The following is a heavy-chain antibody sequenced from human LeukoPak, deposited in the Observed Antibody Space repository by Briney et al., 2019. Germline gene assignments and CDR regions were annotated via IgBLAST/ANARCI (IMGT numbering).Heavy chain of an antibody. J-gene: IGHJ6*03. CDR2: IRYDGSNK. V-gene: IGHV3-30*02. D-gene: IGHD3-3*01. CDR1: GFTFSSYG. Sequence: GGSLRLSCAASGFTFSSYGMHWVRQAPGKGLKWVAFIRYDGSNKYYADSVKGRFTISRDNSKNTLYLQMNSLRAEDTAVYYCAKGRIRFLGWLHYYYYYYMDVWGKGTTVTVSS. CDR3: AKGRIRFLGWLHYYYYYYMDV.